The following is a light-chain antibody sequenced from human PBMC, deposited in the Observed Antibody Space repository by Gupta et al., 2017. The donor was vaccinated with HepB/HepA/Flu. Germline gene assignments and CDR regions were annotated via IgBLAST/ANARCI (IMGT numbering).Light chain of an antibody. J-gene: IGKJ1*01. Sequence: DVVMTQSPLSLPVTLGQPASISCRSSQSLVNSDGNTYLNWFQQRPGQSPRRLIYKVSNRDSGVPDRFSGSGSGTDFTLKISRVEAEDVGVYYCLQGTKWPWTFGQGTMVEIK. V-gene: IGKV2-30*01. CDR3: LQGTKWPWT. CDR2: KVS. CDR1: QSLVNSDGNTY.